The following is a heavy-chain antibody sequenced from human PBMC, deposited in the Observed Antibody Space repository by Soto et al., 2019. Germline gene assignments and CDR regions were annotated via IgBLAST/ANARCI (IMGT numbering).Heavy chain of an antibody. Sequence: GGSLRLSFAASGFTFSSYAMSWVRQAPGKGLEWVSAISGSGGSTYYADSVKGRFTISRDNSKNTLYLQMNSLRAEDTAVYYCAKGVGSWLVLKYYFDYWGQGTLVTVSS. D-gene: IGHD6-19*01. CDR1: GFTFSSYA. CDR3: AKGVGSWLVLKYYFDY. V-gene: IGHV3-23*01. J-gene: IGHJ4*02. CDR2: ISGSGGST.